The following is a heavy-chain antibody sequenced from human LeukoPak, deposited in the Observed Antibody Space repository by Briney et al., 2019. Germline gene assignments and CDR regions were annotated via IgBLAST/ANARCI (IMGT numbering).Heavy chain of an antibody. D-gene: IGHD3-3*01. CDR2: IRAKADDYAT. Sequence: GGSLRLSCAASGFTFSGSAMHWVRQASGIGLEWVGRIRAKADDYATTYAASVKGRFTISRDDSKNTAYLQMNSLRAEDTAVYYCALRGFFLYWGQGTLVTVSS. J-gene: IGHJ4*02. CDR3: ALRGFFLY. CDR1: GFTFSGSA. V-gene: IGHV3-73*01.